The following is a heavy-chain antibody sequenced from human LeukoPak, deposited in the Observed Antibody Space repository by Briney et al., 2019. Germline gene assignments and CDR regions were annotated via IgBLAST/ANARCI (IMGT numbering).Heavy chain of an antibody. CDR3: ARGGLAIFGVVARGSDY. CDR1: GYTFTGYY. J-gene: IGHJ4*02. CDR2: INPNSGGT. Sequence: ASVKVSCKASGYTFTGYYMHWVRQAPGQGLEWMGWINPNSGGTNYAQKSQGRVTMTRDTSISTAYMELSRLRSDDTALYYCARGGLAIFGVVARGSDYWGQGTLVTVSS. V-gene: IGHV1-2*02. D-gene: IGHD3-3*01.